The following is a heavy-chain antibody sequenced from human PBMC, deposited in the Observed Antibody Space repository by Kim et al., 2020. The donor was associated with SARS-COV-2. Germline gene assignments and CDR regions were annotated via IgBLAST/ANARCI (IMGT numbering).Heavy chain of an antibody. Sequence: ADSVKGRFTISRDNAKNSLYLQMNSLRAEDTALYYCAKDIRVAAAGYFDYWGQGTLVTVSS. D-gene: IGHD6-13*01. J-gene: IGHJ4*02. CDR3: AKDIRVAAAGYFDY. V-gene: IGHV3-9*01.